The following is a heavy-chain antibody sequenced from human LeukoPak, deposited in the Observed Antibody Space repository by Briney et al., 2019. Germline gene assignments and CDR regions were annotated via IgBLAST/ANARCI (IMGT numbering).Heavy chain of an antibody. Sequence: GGSLRLSCAASGFALSSHWMTWVRQVPGRGPEWVANVNRDGSETYYLDSVKGRFTISKDNAKNSLYLQMNSLRAEDTALYHCARNNGMDVWGQGTTVTVSS. CDR3: ARNNGMDV. CDR1: GFALSSHW. V-gene: IGHV3-7*03. CDR2: VNRDGSET. J-gene: IGHJ6*02.